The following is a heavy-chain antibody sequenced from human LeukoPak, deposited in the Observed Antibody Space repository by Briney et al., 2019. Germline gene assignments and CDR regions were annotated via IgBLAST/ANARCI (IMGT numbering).Heavy chain of an antibody. V-gene: IGHV4-4*07. D-gene: IGHD3-3*01. CDR2: IYTSGST. CDR3: ARDQERIFGVSWDKVSPWFDP. J-gene: IGHJ5*02. Sequence: TLXXTXTVSGGSXSSYYWSWIRQPAGKGLEWIGRIYTSGSTNYNPSLKSRVTMSVDTSKNQFSLKPSSVTAADTAVYYCARDQERIFGVSWDKVSPWFDPWGQGTLVTVSS. CDR1: GGSXSSYY.